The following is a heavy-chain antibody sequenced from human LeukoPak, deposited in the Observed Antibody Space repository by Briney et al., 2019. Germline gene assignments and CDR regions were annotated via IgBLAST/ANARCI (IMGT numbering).Heavy chain of an antibody. CDR3: ATVLRGRLRYFDWLLRRGPEHYGMDV. J-gene: IGHJ6*02. CDR1: GYTFTGYY. Sequence: ASVKVSCKASGYTFTGYYMHWVRQAPGKGLEWMGGFDPEDGETIYAQKFQGRVTMTEDTSTDTAYMELSSLRSEDTAVYYCATVLRGRLRYFDWLLRRGPEHYGMDVWGQGTTVTVSS. CDR2: FDPEDGET. D-gene: IGHD3-9*01. V-gene: IGHV1-24*01.